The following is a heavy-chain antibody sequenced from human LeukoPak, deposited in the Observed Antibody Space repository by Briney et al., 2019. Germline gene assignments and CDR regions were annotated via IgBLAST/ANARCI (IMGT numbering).Heavy chain of an antibody. D-gene: IGHD4-17*01. J-gene: IGHJ3*02. CDR2: IYYSGST. V-gene: IGHV4-31*03. CDR1: GGSISSGGYY. CDR3: ARDDYGGNSGAFDI. Sequence: SETLSLTCTVSGGSISSGGYYWSWIRQHPGKGLEWIGYIYYSGSTYYNPSLKSRVTISVDTSKNQFSLKLSSETAADTAVYYCARDDYGGNSGAFDIWGQGTMVTVSS.